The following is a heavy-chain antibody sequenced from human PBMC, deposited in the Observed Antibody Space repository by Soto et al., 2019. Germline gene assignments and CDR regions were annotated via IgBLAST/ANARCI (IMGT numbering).Heavy chain of an antibody. J-gene: IGHJ4*02. V-gene: IGHV1-69*11. Sequence: SVKVSCKASGVSFSNFAMSWLLQAPGQGLEWIGSFIPVIDTAKYAQKLQGRVTITADESTRTAYMELTSLRSEDTAVYYCARGRDGHNSYNFDHWGQGTLVTVSS. CDR3: ARGRDGHNSYNFDH. CDR2: FIPVIDTA. CDR1: GVSFSNFA. D-gene: IGHD1-1*01.